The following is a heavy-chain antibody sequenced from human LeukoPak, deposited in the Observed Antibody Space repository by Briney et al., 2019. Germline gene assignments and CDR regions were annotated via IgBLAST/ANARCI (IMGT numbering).Heavy chain of an antibody. CDR1: EFSVGSNY. V-gene: IGHV3-66*01. J-gene: IGHJ4*02. Sequence: PGGSLRLSCAASEFSVGSNYMTWVRQAPGKGLEWVSLIYSGGSTYYADSVKGRFTISRDISKNAVYLQMNSLRAEDTAVYYCARDSYGDANFDSWGQGTLVTVSS. CDR2: IYSGGST. CDR3: ARDSYGDANFDS. D-gene: IGHD4-17*01.